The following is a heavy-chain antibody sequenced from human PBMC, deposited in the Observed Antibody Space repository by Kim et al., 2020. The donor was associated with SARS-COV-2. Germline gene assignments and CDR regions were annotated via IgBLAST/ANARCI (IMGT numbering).Heavy chain of an antibody. CDR3: ARASSPYDYYYYGMEV. V-gene: IGHV3-33*01. J-gene: IGHJ6*02. D-gene: IGHD3-16*01. CDR1: GFTFSSYG. Sequence: GGSLRLSCAASGFTFSSYGMHWVRQAPGKGLEWVAVIWYDGSNKYYADSVKGRFTISRDNSKNTLYLQMNSLRAEDTSVYYCARASSPYDYYYYGMEVWGQGTTATVSS. CDR2: IWYDGSNK.